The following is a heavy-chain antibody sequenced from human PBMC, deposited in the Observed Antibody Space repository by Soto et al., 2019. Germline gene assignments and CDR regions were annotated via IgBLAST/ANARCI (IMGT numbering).Heavy chain of an antibody. Sequence: PGESLKISCQGSQEIFTSNWIGWLRQMPGKGLEWMGVIYPDDSDVKYNPSFQGQVTISVDKSISTAYLQWSRLRDSDTAMYFCARHGVSFGPFDYWGQGTPVTVSS. J-gene: IGHJ4*02. D-gene: IGHD3-3*01. CDR2: IYPDDSDV. CDR1: QEIFTSNW. CDR3: ARHGVSFGPFDY. V-gene: IGHV5-51*01.